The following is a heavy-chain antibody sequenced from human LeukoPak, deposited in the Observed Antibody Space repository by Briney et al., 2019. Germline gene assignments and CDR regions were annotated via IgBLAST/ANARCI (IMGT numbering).Heavy chain of an antibody. CDR3: ATEYYYDSSGVT. J-gene: IGHJ5*02. CDR2: FDPEDGET. D-gene: IGHD3-22*01. CDR1: GXTLTELS. Sequence: GASXKVXXKVSGXTLTELSMHWVRQAPGKGLEWXGGFDPEDGETIYAQKFQGRVTMTEDTSTDTAYMELSSLRSEDTAVYYCATEYYYDSSGVTWGQGTLVTVSS. V-gene: IGHV1-24*01.